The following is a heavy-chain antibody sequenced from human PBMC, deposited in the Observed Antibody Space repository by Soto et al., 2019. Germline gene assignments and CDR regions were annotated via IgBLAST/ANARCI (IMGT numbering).Heavy chain of an antibody. Sequence: SVKVSCKASGGTFSSYTISWVRQAPGQGLEWMGRIIPILGVANYAQKFQGRVTITADTSTSTAYMELRSLRSDDTAVYYCARDFSRSSSWYYFDYWGQGTLVTVSS. CDR3: ARDFSRSSSWYYFDY. CDR2: IIPILGVA. V-gene: IGHV1-69*04. J-gene: IGHJ4*02. D-gene: IGHD6-13*01. CDR1: GGTFSSYT.